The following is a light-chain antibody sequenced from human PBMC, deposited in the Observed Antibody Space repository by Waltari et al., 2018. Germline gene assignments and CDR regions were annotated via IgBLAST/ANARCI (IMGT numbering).Light chain of an antibody. CDR2: KAS. CDR1: QSVSRW. V-gene: IGKV1-5*03. CDR3: QHFQSFPYT. J-gene: IGKJ2*01. Sequence: DIQMTQSPSILSASVGASVTITCRASQSVSRWVAWYQQKPGRAPLVLIYKASILATGVPSRFSGSGSGTEFTHTITSLQPDDFATYHCQHFQSFPYTFGQGTKLDIK.